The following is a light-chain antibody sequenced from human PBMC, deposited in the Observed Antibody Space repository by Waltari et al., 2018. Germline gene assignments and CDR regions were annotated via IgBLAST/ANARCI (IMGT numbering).Light chain of an antibody. V-gene: IGLV3-25*03. Sequence: SYDLTQPPSVSVSPGQTARITCSGDALPKQYTYWYQQKQGQAPVAVIYKDSERPSGTPERFSVSSSATTVTLTISGVHAEDEADYYCQSADSSGKIFGGGTKLTVL. CDR3: QSADSSGKI. J-gene: IGLJ2*01. CDR2: KDS. CDR1: ALPKQY.